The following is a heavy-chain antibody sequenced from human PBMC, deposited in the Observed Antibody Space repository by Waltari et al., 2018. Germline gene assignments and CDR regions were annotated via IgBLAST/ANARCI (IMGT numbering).Heavy chain of an antibody. Sequence: QVQLVQSGAEVKKPGSSVKVSCKASGGTFSSSAISWVRQAPGQGLEWMGGIIPIFGTANYAQKSQGRVTITADESTSTAYMELSSLRSEDTAVYYCAREGGNYDSSGPWADAFDIWGQGTMVTVSS. D-gene: IGHD3-22*01. J-gene: IGHJ3*02. CDR3: AREGGNYDSSGPWADAFDI. CDR1: GGTFSSSA. CDR2: IIPIFGTA. V-gene: IGHV1-69*01.